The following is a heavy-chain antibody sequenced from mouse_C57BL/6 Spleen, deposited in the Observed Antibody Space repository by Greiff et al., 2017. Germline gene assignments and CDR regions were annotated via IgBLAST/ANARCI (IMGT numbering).Heavy chain of an antibody. CDR1: GYTFTSYW. CDR2: ISPSDSET. CDR3: ARGAQATSWFAY. J-gene: IGHJ3*01. V-gene: IGHV1-61*01. Sequence: QVHVKQPGAELVRPGSSVKLSCKASGYTFTSYWMDWVKQRPGQGLEWIGNISPSDSETHYNQKFKDKATLTVDKSSSTAYMQLSSLTSEDSAVYYCARGAQATSWFAYWGQGTLVTVSA. D-gene: IGHD3-2*02.